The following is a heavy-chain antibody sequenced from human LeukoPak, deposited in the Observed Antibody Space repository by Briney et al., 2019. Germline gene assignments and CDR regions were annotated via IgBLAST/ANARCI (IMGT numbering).Heavy chain of an antibody. V-gene: IGHV3-11*05. CDR1: GFTFSDYY. D-gene: IGHD4-17*01. CDR2: ISTISGYK. J-gene: IGHJ4*02. Sequence: GGSLRLSCAASGFTFSDYYMTWIRQAPGKGLEWVSYISTISGYKNYADSVKGRFSISRDNAKKSLYLQMNSLRAEDTAVYYCAREVADYGDPLHYFDHWGQGILVTV. CDR3: AREVADYGDPLHYFDH.